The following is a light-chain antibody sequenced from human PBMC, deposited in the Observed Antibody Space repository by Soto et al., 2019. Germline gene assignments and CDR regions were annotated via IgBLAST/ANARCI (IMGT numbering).Light chain of an antibody. CDR1: QTVTSNF. V-gene: IGKV3-20*01. J-gene: IGKJ1*01. Sequence: EFVLTQSPATLSLSPGERATLSCRASQTVTSNFLAWYQQKPGQAPRLLIYGASSRATGIPDRFSGSGSGTEFTLTVSRLQPEDFAVYYCQQYGNSPQTFGQGTKVDIK. CDR2: GAS. CDR3: QQYGNSPQT.